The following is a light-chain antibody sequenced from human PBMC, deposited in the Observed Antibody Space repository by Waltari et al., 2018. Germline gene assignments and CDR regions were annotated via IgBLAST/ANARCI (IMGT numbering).Light chain of an antibody. CDR1: QDISKW. Sequence: DINITPAPSHVSAVAGDRVTIPWRASQDISKWLAWYQQKPGKAPILLVYASSTLQSGVPSRFSGTGSGTDFTLTITSLQPEDFATYYCQQDNSFPRSFGGGTKVEIK. CDR2: ASS. CDR3: QQDNSFPRS. V-gene: IGKV1-12*01. J-gene: IGKJ4*01.